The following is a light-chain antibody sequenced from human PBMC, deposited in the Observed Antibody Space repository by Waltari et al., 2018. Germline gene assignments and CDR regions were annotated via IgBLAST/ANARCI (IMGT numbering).Light chain of an antibody. Sequence: QSVLTQPPSVSAAPGQRVTIPCSGGHSNLGNNYVSWYRQFPGTAPKLLIDEDSERPSGVPGRFSGSKSGTSATLDITGLQAGDEADYYCGTWDSSLSGAVFGGGTHLTVL. CDR1: HSNLGNNY. CDR3: GTWDSSLSGAV. CDR2: EDS. J-gene: IGLJ7*01. V-gene: IGLV1-51*02.